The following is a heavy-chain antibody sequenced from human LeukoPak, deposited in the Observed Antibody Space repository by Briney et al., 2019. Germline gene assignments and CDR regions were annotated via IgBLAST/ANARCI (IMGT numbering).Heavy chain of an antibody. V-gene: IGHV3-74*01. D-gene: IGHD1-26*01. CDR1: GFTFSSYW. Sequence: GGSLRLSCAASGFTFSSYWMHWVRQAPGKGLVWVSRINSDGSSTSYADSVKGRFTISRDNAKNTLYLQMNSLRAEDTAVYYCARENRNSGTFDPWGQGTLVTVSS. CDR2: INSDGSST. CDR3: ARENRNSGTFDP. J-gene: IGHJ5*02.